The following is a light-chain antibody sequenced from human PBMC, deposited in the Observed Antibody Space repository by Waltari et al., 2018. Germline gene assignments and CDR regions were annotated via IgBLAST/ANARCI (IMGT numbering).Light chain of an antibody. CDR1: QSIGTW. J-gene: IGKJ2*01. CDR2: DAS. Sequence: DIQMTQSPSTLSASVGDRVTITCRASQSIGTWLAWYQQKPGKAPKSLIYDASSLESGGPSRFSGSGSGTEFTLTINSLQPDDFATYYCQQYNTYSPYTFGQGTKLEIK. V-gene: IGKV1-5*01. CDR3: QQYNTYSPYT.